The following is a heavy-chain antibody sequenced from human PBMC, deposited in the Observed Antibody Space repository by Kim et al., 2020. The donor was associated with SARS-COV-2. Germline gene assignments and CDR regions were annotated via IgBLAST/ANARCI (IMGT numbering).Heavy chain of an antibody. D-gene: IGHD6-19*01. CDR2: TYYRSKWYN. V-gene: IGHV6-1*01. CDR1: GDSVSSNSAA. J-gene: IGHJ6*02. Sequence: SQTLSLTCAISGDSVSSNSAAWNWIRQSPSRGLEWLGRTYYRSKWYNDYAVSVKSRITINPDTSKNQFSLQLNSVTPEDTAVYYCARSLLDSSGWYSEHYYYGMDVWGQGTTVTVSS. CDR3: ARSLLDSSGWYSEHYYYGMDV.